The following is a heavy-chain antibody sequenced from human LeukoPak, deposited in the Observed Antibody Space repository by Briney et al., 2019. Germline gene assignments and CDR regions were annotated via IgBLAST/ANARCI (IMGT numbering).Heavy chain of an antibody. CDR2: IYYSGST. D-gene: IGHD5-12*01. Sequence: NSSETLSLTCTVSGGSISSGGYYWSWILQHPGNGLEWIGYIYYSGSTYYNLSLKSRVTISVDTSKNQFSLKLSSVTAADTAVYYCARGVVDIVATQLYNWFDPWGQGTLVTVSS. J-gene: IGHJ5*02. CDR1: GGSISSGGYY. V-gene: IGHV4-31*03. CDR3: ARGVVDIVATQLYNWFDP.